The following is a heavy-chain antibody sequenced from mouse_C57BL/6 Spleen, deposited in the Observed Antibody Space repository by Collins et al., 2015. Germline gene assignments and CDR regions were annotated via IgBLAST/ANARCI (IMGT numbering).Heavy chain of an antibody. D-gene: IGHD2-14*01. CDR3: AVRRWAMDY. V-gene: IGHV3-2*02. CDR1: GYSITSDYA. CDR2: ISYSGST. Sequence: DVQLQESGPGLVKPSQSLSLTCTVTGYSITSDYAWNWIRQFPGNKLEWMGYISYSGSTSYNPSLKSRISITRDTSKNQFFLQLNSVTTEDTATYYCAVRRWAMDYWGQGTSVTVSS. J-gene: IGHJ4*01.